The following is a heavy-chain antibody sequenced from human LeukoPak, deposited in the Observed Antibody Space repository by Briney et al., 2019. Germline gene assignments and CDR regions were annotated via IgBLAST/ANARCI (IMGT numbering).Heavy chain of an antibody. CDR1: GYTFTGYY. Sequence: ASVKVSCKASGYTFTGYYMHWVRQAPGQGLEWMGRINPNSGGTNYAQKFQGRVTMTRDTSISTAYMERSRLRSDDTAVYYCARLRLGGGGYFDYWGQGTLVTVSS. D-gene: IGHD3-16*01. CDR2: INPNSGGT. CDR3: ARLRLGGGGYFDY. V-gene: IGHV1-2*06. J-gene: IGHJ4*02.